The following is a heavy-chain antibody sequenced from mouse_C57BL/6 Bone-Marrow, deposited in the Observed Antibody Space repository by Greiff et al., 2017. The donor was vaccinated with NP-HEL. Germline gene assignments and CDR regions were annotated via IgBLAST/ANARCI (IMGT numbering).Heavy chain of an antibody. J-gene: IGHJ3*01. D-gene: IGHD1-1*01. CDR2: ISSGGDYI. V-gene: IGHV5-9-1*02. Sequence: EVHLVESGEGLVKPGGSLKLSCAASGFTFSSYAMSWVRQTPEKRLEWVAYISSGGDYIYYADTVKGRFTISRDNARNTLYLQMSSLKSEDTAMYYCTRGGNYYGSSERFAYWGQGTLVTVSA. CDR3: TRGGNYYGSSERFAY. CDR1: GFTFSSYA.